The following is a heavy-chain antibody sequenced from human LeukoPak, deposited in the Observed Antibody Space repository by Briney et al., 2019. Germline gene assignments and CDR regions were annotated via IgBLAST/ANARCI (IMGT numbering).Heavy chain of an antibody. V-gene: IGHV3-53*01. Sequence: GGSLRLSCAASGFTVSSTCMSWVRQAPGKGLEWVSVIYSGGSTYYADSVKGRFTISRDNSKNTLYLQMNSLRAEDTAVYYCARDRLYSSSSEDYWGQGTLVTVSS. J-gene: IGHJ4*02. D-gene: IGHD6-6*01. CDR2: IYSGGST. CDR3: ARDRLYSSSSEDY. CDR1: GFTVSSTC.